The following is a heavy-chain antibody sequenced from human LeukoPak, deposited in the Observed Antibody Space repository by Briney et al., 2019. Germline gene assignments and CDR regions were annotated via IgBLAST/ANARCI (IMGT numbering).Heavy chain of an antibody. J-gene: IGHJ5*02. CDR3: VRDPGWSRSPSS. Sequence: SETLSLTCTVSGGSISSSSYYWGWIRQPPGKGLEWIGSIHYSGSTYYKPSLKSRVTISVDTSKNQFSLKLTSVTAADTAVYYCVRDPGWSRSPSSWGQGTLVTVSS. V-gene: IGHV4-39*07. CDR1: GGSISSSSYY. D-gene: IGHD1-26*01. CDR2: IHYSGST.